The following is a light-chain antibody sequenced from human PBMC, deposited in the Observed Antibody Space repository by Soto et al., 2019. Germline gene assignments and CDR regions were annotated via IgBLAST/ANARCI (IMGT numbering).Light chain of an antibody. Sequence: QSALTQPASVSGSPGQSITISCTGTRSDIGGYNHVSWYQQDPGEAPKLMIHDVSNRPSGVSNRFSGSKSGNTASLTISGLQAEDEADYYCTSYSTSSTLYVFGTGTKLTVL. J-gene: IGLJ1*01. CDR2: DVS. CDR1: RSDIGGYNH. V-gene: IGLV2-14*01. CDR3: TSYSTSSTLYV.